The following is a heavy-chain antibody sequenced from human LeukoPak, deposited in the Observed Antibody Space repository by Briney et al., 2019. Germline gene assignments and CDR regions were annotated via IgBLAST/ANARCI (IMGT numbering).Heavy chain of an antibody. V-gene: IGHV3-23*01. Sequence: GGSLRLSCAASGFTFSSYAMSWVRQAPGKGLEWVSAISGSGGSTYYADSVKGRFTISRDNSKNTLYLQMNSLRAEDTAVYYCAASGMDYDILTGYFYYNWFDPWGQGTLVTVSS. D-gene: IGHD3-9*01. CDR1: GFTFSSYA. J-gene: IGHJ5*02. CDR2: ISGSGGST. CDR3: AASGMDYDILTGYFYYNWFDP.